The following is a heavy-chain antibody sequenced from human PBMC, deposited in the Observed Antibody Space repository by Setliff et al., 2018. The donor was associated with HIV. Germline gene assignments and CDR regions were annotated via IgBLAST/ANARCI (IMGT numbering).Heavy chain of an antibody. J-gene: IGHJ6*04. CDR1: GGSFSGYY. D-gene: IGHD4-4*01. CDR3: ARILITTPDV. V-gene: IGHV4-34*01. Sequence: PSETLSLTCAVYGGSFSGYYWSWIRQPPGKGLEWIGEINQSGSTNYNPSLKSRVTISVDTSKNQFSLKLSSVTAADTAVYYCARILITTPDVWGKGTTVTVSS. CDR2: INQSGST.